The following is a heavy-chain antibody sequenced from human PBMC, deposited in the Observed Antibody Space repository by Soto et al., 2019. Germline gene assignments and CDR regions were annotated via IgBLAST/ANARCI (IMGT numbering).Heavy chain of an antibody. CDR1: GFTFDDYA. CDR2: ISGSGGST. D-gene: IGHD4-17*01. V-gene: IGHV3-23*01. J-gene: IGHJ4*02. CDR3: AKGSTVTTSPTRFDY. Sequence: GGSLRLSCTASGFTFDDYAMHWVRQGPGKGLEWVSGISGSGGSTYYADSVKGRFTISRDNSKNTLYLQMNSLRAEDTAVYYCAKGSTVTTSPTRFDYWGQGTLVTVSS.